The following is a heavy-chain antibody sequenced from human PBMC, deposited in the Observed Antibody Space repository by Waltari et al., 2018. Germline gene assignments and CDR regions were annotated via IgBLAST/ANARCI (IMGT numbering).Heavy chain of an antibody. Sequence: QVQLVQSGAEVKKPGSSVKVSCKASGGTFSSYAISWVRQAPGQGLEWMGGINPMLGKANYAQKVQGRVTITADKSTSTAYMELSRLRSEGTAVYYCARGGYSYYYYYYYRDVWGKGTTVTVSS. CDR2: INPMLGKA. J-gene: IGHJ6*03. CDR1: GGTFSSYA. V-gene: IGHV1-69*10. CDR3: ARGGYSYYYYYYYRDV. D-gene: IGHD4-4*01.